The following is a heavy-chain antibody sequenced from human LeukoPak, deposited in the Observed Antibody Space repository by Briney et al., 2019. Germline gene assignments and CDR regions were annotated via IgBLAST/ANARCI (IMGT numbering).Heavy chain of an antibody. CDR3: VRDKSSGHWSTDY. V-gene: IGHV3-74*01. J-gene: IGHJ4*02. CDR2: INSDGSST. D-gene: IGHD3-22*01. Sequence: GGSLRLSCAASGFTFSSYWMHWVRQVPGKGLVWVSRINSDGSSTNYADSVKGRFTISRDNAKNTLCLQMNSLRAEDTAVYYCVRDKSSGHWSTDYWGQGTLVTVSS. CDR1: GFTFSSYW.